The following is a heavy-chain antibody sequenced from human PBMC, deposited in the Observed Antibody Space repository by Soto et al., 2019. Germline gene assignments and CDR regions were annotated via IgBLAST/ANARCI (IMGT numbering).Heavy chain of an antibody. CDR1: GGSMRSEGYY. V-gene: IGHV4-30-4*01. Sequence: PSETLSLTCSVSGGSMRSEGYYWNWIRQLPGKGLEWIGYTYYTGSTYFNPSLKSRASISIDTSRNKFSLKLSSVTAADTAVHYCARDGCSSTSCYHGRILLDVWGQGTTVTV. CDR2: TYYTGST. D-gene: IGHD2-2*01. CDR3: ARDGCSSTSCYHGRILLDV. J-gene: IGHJ6*02.